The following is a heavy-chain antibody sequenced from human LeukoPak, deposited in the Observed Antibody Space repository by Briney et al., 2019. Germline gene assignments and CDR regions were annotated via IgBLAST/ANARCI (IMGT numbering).Heavy chain of an antibody. J-gene: IGHJ6*02. V-gene: IGHV3-21*01. Sequence: GGSLRLSCAASGFTFSSYSMNWVRQAPGKGLEWVSSISSSSSYIYYADSVKGRFTISKDNAKNSLYLQMNSLRAEDTAVYYCARDQGFLWFGEPPPAGYGMDVWGQGTTVTVSS. CDR2: ISSSSSYI. D-gene: IGHD3-10*01. CDR3: ARDQGFLWFGEPPPAGYGMDV. CDR1: GFTFSSYS.